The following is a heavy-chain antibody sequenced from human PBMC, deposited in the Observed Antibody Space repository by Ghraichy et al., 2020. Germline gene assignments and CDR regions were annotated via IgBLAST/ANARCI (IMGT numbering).Heavy chain of an antibody. CDR2: IKYDGSAE. CDR1: GFAYNSYW. D-gene: IGHD2-21*02. CDR3: ARGWGRLDY. V-gene: IGHV3-7*01. J-gene: IGHJ4*02. Sequence: GRSLRLSCAASGFAYNSYWMNWVRQAPGKGLEWVAYIKYDGSAEYYVDSVKGRFAISRDNAKNSLFLQMNSLRAEDTAVYYCARGWGRLDYWGQGTLVTVSS.